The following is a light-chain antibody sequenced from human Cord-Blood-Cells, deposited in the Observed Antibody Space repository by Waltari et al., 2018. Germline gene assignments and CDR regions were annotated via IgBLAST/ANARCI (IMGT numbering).Light chain of an antibody. J-gene: IGLJ2*01. V-gene: IGLV3-1*01. CDR1: KLGDKY. Sequence: SYELTQPPSVSVSPGQTASITCSGDKLGDKYACWYQQKPGQSPVLGIYQDSKRPSGIPERCSGSNSGNTATLTISGTQAMDEADYYCQAWDSSTVVFGGGTKLTVL. CDR3: QAWDSSTVV. CDR2: QDS.